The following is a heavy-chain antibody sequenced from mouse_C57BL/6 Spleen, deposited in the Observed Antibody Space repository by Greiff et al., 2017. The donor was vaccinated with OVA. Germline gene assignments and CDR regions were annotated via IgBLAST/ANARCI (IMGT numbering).Heavy chain of an antibody. D-gene: IGHD1-1*01. CDR1: GYTFTSYW. CDR3: ARSPFITTVVATDY. J-gene: IGHJ2*01. CDR2: IYPGSGST. Sequence: QVQLQQSGAELVKPGASVKMSCKASGYTFTSYWITWVKQRPGQGLEWIGDIYPGSGSTNYNEKFKSKATLTVDTSSSTAYMQLSSLTSEDSAVYYCARSPFITTVVATDYWGQGTTLTVSS. V-gene: IGHV1-55*01.